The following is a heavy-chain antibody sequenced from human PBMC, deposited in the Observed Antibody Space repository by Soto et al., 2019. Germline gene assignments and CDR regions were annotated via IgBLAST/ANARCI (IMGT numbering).Heavy chain of an antibody. CDR2: ISAFNGNT. Sequence: ASVKVSCKASGYTFTSYGISWVRQAPGQGLEWMGWISAFNGNTNYAQKLQGRVTMTTDTSTSTAYMELRSLRSDDTAVYYCARDRMVRGLRYMDVWGQGTTVTVSS. D-gene: IGHD3-10*01. J-gene: IGHJ6*03. CDR3: ARDRMVRGLRYMDV. V-gene: IGHV1-18*01. CDR1: GYTFTSYG.